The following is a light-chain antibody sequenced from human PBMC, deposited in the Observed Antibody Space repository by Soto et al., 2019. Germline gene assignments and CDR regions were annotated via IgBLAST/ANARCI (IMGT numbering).Light chain of an antibody. CDR2: LNSDGSH. J-gene: IGLJ3*02. Sequence: LVLTQSPSASASLGASVKLTCTLSSGHSNYAIAWHQQQPEKGPRYLMKLNSDGSHSKGDGVPDRFSGSSSGAERYLTISSLQSEDETDYYCQTWGPGTRVFGGGTKLTAL. V-gene: IGLV4-69*01. CDR1: SGHSNYA. CDR3: QTWGPGTRV.